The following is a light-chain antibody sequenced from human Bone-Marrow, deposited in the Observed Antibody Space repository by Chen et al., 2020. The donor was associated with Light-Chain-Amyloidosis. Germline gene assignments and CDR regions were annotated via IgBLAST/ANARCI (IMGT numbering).Light chain of an antibody. CDR3: QVWHSSSDQGV. J-gene: IGLJ3*02. CDR1: NIGSRS. Sequence: SYVLTHPPSVSVAPGQTARIPCGGNNIGSRSVHWYQPKPGQAPVLVVYDDSDRPSGIPERFSGSNSGNTATLTISRVEAGDEADYYCQVWHSSSDQGVFGGGTKLTVL. CDR2: DDS. V-gene: IGLV3-21*02.